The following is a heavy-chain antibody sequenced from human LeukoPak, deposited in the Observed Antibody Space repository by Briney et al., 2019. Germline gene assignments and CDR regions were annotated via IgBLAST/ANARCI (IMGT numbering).Heavy chain of an antibody. J-gene: IGHJ4*02. V-gene: IGHV3-7*01. CDR2: LNQDGSEK. CDR3: ARDYGGNYRAHIDY. Sequence: GGSLRLSCAASGFTFSGYWMNWVRQAPGRGLEWVANLNQDGSEKYYVDSVKGRFTISRDNVKNSLYLQMNSLRAEDTAVYYCARDYGGNYRAHIDYWGQGTLVTVSS. D-gene: IGHD4-23*01. CDR1: GFTFSGYW.